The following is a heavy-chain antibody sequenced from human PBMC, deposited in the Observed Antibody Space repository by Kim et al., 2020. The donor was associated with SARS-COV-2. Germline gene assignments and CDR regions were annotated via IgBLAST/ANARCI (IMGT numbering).Heavy chain of an antibody. CDR3: ARDPLLWFGELPFNRYYYYYGMDV. J-gene: IGHJ6*02. Sequence: GGSLRLSCAASGFTFSSYSMNWVRQAPGKGLEWVSSISSSSSYIYYADSVKGRFTISRDNAKNSLYLQMNSLRAEDTAVYYCARDPLLWFGELPFNRYYYYYGMDVWGQGTTVTVSS. CDR1: GFTFSSYS. V-gene: IGHV3-21*04. CDR2: ISSSSSYI. D-gene: IGHD3-10*01.